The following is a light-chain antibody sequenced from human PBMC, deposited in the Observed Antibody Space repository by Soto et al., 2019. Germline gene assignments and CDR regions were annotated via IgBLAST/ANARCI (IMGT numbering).Light chain of an antibody. J-gene: IGKJ5*01. Sequence: DIQMTQSTSSLSASVGDRVSITFRASQGIRNDLGWYQQKPGKAPKRLIYDASILQGGVPSRFSGSGSGTDFTLTITSLEPEDFATYYCQQFKNYVTFGQGTRLEI. V-gene: IGKV1-17*01. CDR2: DAS. CDR3: QQFKNYVT. CDR1: QGIRND.